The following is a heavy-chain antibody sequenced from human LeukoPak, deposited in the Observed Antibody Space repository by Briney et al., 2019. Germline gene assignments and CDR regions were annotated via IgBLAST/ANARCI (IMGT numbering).Heavy chain of an antibody. CDR3: AAEVGATYPTVDY. Sequence: PGGSLRLSCAASGFTFSNYVMSWVRQAPGKGLEWVSSISGSSSSTYYADSVKGRFTISRDNSKNTLYLQMNSLRAEDTAVYYCAAEVGATYPTVDYWGQGTLVTVSS. CDR2: ISGSSSST. CDR1: GFTFSNYV. V-gene: IGHV3-23*01. J-gene: IGHJ4*02. D-gene: IGHD1-26*01.